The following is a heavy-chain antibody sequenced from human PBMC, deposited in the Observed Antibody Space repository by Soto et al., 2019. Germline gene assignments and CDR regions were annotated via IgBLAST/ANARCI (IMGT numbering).Heavy chain of an antibody. Sequence: GGSLRLSCAASGFTFDDYAMHWVRQAPGKGLEWVSLISGEGGSTYYADSVKGRFTISRDNSKNSLYLQMNSLRTEDTALYYCAKDIPQSSSWYGDDAFDIWGQGTMVTVSS. CDR3: AKDIPQSSSWYGDDAFDI. CDR1: GFTFDDYA. V-gene: IGHV3-43*02. D-gene: IGHD6-13*01. CDR2: ISGEGGST. J-gene: IGHJ3*02.